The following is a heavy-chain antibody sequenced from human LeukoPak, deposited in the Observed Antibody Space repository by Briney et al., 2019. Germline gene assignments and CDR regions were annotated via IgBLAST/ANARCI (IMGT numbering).Heavy chain of an antibody. J-gene: IGHJ5*02. CDR1: GGSISSSSYY. CDR3: ARVRRYSGSSDPSSSLNWLDP. V-gene: IGHV4-39*07. Sequence: SETLSLTCTVSGGSISSSSYYWGWIRQPPGKGLEWIGSIYYSGSTYYNPSLKSRVTISVDTSKNQFSLKLSSVTAADTAVYYCARVRRYSGSSDPSSSLNWLDPWGQGTPVTVSS. D-gene: IGHD1-26*01. CDR2: IYYSGST.